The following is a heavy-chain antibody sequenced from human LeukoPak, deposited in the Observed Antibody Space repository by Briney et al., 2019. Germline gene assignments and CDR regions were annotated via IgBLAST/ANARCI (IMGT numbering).Heavy chain of an antibody. CDR3: ARGFEFSSSSGPYYFDY. D-gene: IGHD6-6*01. CDR1: GGSFSGYY. J-gene: IGHJ4*02. CDR2: INHSGST. Sequence: RPSETLSLTCAVYGGSFSGYYWSWIRQPPGKGLEWIGEINHSGSTNYNPSLKSRVTISVDTSKNQFSLKLSSVTAADTAVYYCARGFEFSSSSGPYYFDYWGQGTLVTVSS. V-gene: IGHV4-34*01.